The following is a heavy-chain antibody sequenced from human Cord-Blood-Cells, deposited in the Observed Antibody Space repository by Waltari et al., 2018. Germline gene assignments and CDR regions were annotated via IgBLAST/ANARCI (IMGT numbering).Heavy chain of an antibody. V-gene: IGHV5-51*01. CDR1: GYSCTSYG. CDR3: ARPRPRNYDILTGAFDI. CDR2: IYPGDSDT. D-gene: IGHD3-9*01. J-gene: IGHJ3*02. Sequence: EVQLVQSGAEGKKPGESLKISCKGSGYSCTSYGTGWVRKMPGKGLEWMGSIYPGDSDTRYSPSFQGQVTISADKSIRTAYLQWSSLKASDTAMYYCARPRPRNYDILTGAFDIWGQGTMVTVSS.